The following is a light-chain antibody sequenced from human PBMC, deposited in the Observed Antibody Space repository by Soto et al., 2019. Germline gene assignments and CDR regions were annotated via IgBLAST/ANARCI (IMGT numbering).Light chain of an antibody. Sequence: QSALTEPASVSGSRGRSITISCTGTSSDVGGYNDVSWYQQHPGKAPKLMIYDVSNRPSGVSNRFSGSKSGNTASLTISGLQAEDEADYYCSSYTSSSTPRVFGTGTKVTVL. J-gene: IGLJ1*01. CDR1: SSDVGGYND. V-gene: IGLV2-14*03. CDR2: DVS. CDR3: SSYTSSSTPRV.